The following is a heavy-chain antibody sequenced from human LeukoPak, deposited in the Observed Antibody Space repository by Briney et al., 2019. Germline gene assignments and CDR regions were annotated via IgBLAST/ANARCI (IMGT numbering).Heavy chain of an antibody. D-gene: IGHD3-22*01. J-gene: IGHJ6*04. CDR2: IYYSGST. CDR3: ARGSPRAMYYYDSSGYYYLSV. Sequence: SETLSLTCTVSGGSISNYWSWIRQPPGKGLEWIGYIYYSGSTNYNPSLKSRVTISVDTSKNQFSLKLSSVTAADTAVYYCARGSPRAMYYYDSSGYYYLSVWGKGTTVTVSS. CDR1: GGSISNY. V-gene: IGHV4-59*01.